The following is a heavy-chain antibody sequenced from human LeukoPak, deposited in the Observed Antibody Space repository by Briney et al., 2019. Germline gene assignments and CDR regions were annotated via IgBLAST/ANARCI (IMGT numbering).Heavy chain of an antibody. CDR1: GFTFDDFG. V-gene: IGHV3-20*04. CDR2: INWNGSIT. D-gene: IGHD1-1*01. J-gene: IGHJ4*02. CDR3: TRDETGIDY. Sequence: GGSLRLSCTTSGFTFDDFGQSWVRQAPGKGLEWVSSINWNGSITPYADSVRGRFTISRDNDKNYLYLQMTSLKVEDTALYYCTRDETGIDYWGQGTRVTVSS.